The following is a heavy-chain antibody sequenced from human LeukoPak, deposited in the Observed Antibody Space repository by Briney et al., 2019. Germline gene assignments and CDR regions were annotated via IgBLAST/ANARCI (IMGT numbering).Heavy chain of an antibody. V-gene: IGHV4-28*03. CDR3: ARERRINMVRGLMMGAFDI. CDR2: IYYSGST. D-gene: IGHD3-10*01. CDR1: GYSISSSNW. Sequence: SETLSLTCAVSGYSISSSNWWGWIRQPPGKGLEWIGYIYYSGSTNYNPSLESRVTISVDTSKNQFSLKLTSVSAADTAVYYCARERRINMVRGLMMGAFDIWGQGTIVTVSS. J-gene: IGHJ3*02.